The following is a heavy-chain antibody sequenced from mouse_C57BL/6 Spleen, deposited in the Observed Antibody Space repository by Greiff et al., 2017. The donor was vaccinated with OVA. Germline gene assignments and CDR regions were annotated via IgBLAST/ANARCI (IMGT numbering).Heavy chain of an antibody. Sequence: EVQVVESGGGLVQPGGSLKLSCAASGFTFSDYYMYWVRQTPEKRLEWVAYISNGGGSTYYPDTVKGRFTISRDNAKNTLYLQMSRLKSEDTAMYYCARPPYYYGSSYWYFDVWGTGTTVTVSS. CDR3: ARPPYYYGSSYWYFDV. CDR2: ISNGGGST. D-gene: IGHD1-1*01. V-gene: IGHV5-12*01. J-gene: IGHJ1*03. CDR1: GFTFSDYY.